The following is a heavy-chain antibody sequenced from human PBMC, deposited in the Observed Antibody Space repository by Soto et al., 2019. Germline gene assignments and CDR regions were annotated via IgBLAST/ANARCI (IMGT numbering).Heavy chain of an antibody. J-gene: IGHJ3*02. CDR1: GYTFASYA. CDR3: ARIAAAHPPDAFAI. D-gene: IGHD6-13*01. CDR2: INAGNGNT. Sequence: ASVKVSCKASGYTFASYAMHWVRQAPGQRLEWMGWINAGNGNTKYSQKFQGRVTITRDTSASTAYMELSSLRSEDTAVYYCARIAAAHPPDAFAIWGQGTMVTVSS. V-gene: IGHV1-3*01.